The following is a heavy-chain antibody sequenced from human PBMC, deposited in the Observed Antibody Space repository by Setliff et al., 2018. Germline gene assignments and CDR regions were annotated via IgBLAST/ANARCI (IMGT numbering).Heavy chain of an antibody. CDR1: GYTFSRYG. J-gene: IGHJ6*03. CDR2: TIPIFGST. Sequence: SVKVSCKASGYTFSRYGISWVRQAPGQGLEWMGWTIPIFGSTNYAKKFQDRVTIITDESTSTAYMELRSLRTEDTAVYYCAREGVDTRSSTDYRYYMDVWGKGTTVTVSS. D-gene: IGHD5-18*01. V-gene: IGHV1-69*05. CDR3: AREGVDTRSSTDYRYYMDV.